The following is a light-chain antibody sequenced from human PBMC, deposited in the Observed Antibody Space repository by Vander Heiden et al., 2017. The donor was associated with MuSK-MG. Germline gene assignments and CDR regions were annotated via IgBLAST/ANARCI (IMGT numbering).Light chain of an antibody. CDR2: DVS. CDR3: SSYTKTSLGVV. Sequence: QSALTQPASVSGSPGQSITISCSGTSNDVGGYNYVSWYQQHPGEDPKLIIFDVSNRPSGVSDRFSGSKSGNTASLIISGLQAEDEADYYCSSYTKTSLGVVFGGGTKLTVL. V-gene: IGLV2-14*03. CDR1: SNDVGGYNY. J-gene: IGLJ2*01.